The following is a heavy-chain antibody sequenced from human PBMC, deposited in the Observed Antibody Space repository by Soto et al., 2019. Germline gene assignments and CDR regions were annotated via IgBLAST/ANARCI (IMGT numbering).Heavy chain of an antibody. Sequence: TGGSLRLSCAASGFSFSSHSMKWVRQAPGNGLEWVSAISGSGGSIHYADSVKGRFTISRDNSKNTLYLQMNSLRDEDTAVYHCVKGYWKGDVWGQGTTVTVSS. CDR1: GFSFSSHS. J-gene: IGHJ6*02. D-gene: IGHD1-1*01. CDR3: VKGYWKGDV. V-gene: IGHV3-23*01. CDR2: ISGSGGSI.